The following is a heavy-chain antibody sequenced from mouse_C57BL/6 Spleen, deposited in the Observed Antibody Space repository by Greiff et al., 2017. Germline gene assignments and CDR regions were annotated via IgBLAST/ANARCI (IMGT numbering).Heavy chain of an antibody. CDR1: GFTFSSYG. V-gene: IGHV5-6*01. CDR3: ARPNYYGSSYDWYFDV. D-gene: IGHD1-1*01. Sequence: EVKLVESGGDLVKPGGSLKLSCAASGFTFSSYGMSWVRQTPDKRLEWVATISSGGRYTYYPDSVKGRFTISRDNAKNTLYLQMSSLKSEDTAMYYCARPNYYGSSYDWYFDVWGTGTTVTVSS. CDR2: ISSGGRYT. J-gene: IGHJ1*03.